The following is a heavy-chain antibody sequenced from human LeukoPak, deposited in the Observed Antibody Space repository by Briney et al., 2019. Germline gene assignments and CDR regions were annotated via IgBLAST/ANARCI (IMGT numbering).Heavy chain of an antibody. D-gene: IGHD2-15*01. CDR3: ARVGPRYCSGGSCYPANPKSTCFDY. CDR1: GGSFSGYY. J-gene: IGHJ4*02. Sequence: PSEALSLTCAVYGGSFSGYYWSWIRQPPGKGLEWIGEINHSGSTYYNPSLKSRVTISVDTSKNQFSLKLSSVTAADTAVYYCARVGPRYCSGGSCYPANPKSTCFDYWGQGTLVTVSS. CDR2: INHSGST. V-gene: IGHV4-34*01.